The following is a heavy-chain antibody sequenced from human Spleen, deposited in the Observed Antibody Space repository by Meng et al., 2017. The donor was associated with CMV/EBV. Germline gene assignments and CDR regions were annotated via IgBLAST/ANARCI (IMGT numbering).Heavy chain of an antibody. Sequence: ASGFTFSAYAMHWVRQVPGKGLEWVTVISFDGSNEYYADSVKGRFTISRDNSKNTVYLQMNSLRPEDTAVYYCAKETGTPPGAFLDYWGQGTLVTVSS. D-gene: IGHD3-3*02. CDR1: GFTFSAYA. V-gene: IGHV3-30-3*01. J-gene: IGHJ4*02. CDR3: AKETGTPPGAFLDY. CDR2: ISFDGSNE.